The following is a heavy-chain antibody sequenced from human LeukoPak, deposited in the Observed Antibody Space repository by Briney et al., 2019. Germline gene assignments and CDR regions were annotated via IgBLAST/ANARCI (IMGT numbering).Heavy chain of an antibody. D-gene: IGHD1-26*01. CDR3: ARDGHSGSYAFDY. J-gene: IGHJ4*02. CDR2: INHSGSI. V-gene: IGHV4-34*01. CDR1: GGSFSGYY. Sequence: PSETLSLTCAVFGGSFSGYYWSWIRQPPGKGLEWIGEINHSGSINYNSSLKSRVTISVDTSKNQFSLKLSSVTAADTAVYYCARDGHSGSYAFDYWGQGTLVTVSS.